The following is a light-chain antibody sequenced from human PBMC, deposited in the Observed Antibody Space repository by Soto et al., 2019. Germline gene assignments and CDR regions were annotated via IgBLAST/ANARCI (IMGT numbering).Light chain of an antibody. Sequence: QSALTQPPSVSGAPGQRVTISCTGSSSNIGAGNDVHWYQQHPGKAPKLLIYDNSNRPSGVPDRFSGSKSGTSASLAITGLQAEDEADYYCQSYDSSRSVVFGGGTKLTVL. CDR3: QSYDSSRSVV. V-gene: IGLV1-40*01. CDR1: SSNIGAGND. CDR2: DNS. J-gene: IGLJ2*01.